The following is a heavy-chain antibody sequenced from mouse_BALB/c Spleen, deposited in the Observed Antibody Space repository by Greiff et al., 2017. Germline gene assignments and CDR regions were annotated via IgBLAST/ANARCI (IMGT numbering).Heavy chain of an antibody. V-gene: IGHV1-4*01. Sequence: VKLVESGAELARPGASVKMSCKASGYTFTSYTMHWVKQRPGQGLEWIGYIIPSSGYTNYNQKFKDKATLTPDKSSSTAYRQLSSLTSEDSAVYYCARSAYDYFAYWGQGTLVTVSA. J-gene: IGHJ3*01. D-gene: IGHD2-4*01. CDR1: GYTFTSYT. CDR3: ARSAYDYFAY. CDR2: IIPSSGYT.